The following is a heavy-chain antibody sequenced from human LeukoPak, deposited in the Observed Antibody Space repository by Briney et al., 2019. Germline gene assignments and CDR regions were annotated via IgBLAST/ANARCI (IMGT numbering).Heavy chain of an antibody. J-gene: IGHJ4*02. CDR2: ISSSSYI. V-gene: IGHV3-21*01. Sequence: GGSLRLSCAASGFTFSSYSMNWVRQAPGKGLEWVSSISSSSYISYADSVKGRFTISRDNAKNSLYLEMNSLRAEDTAVYYCAREKDYDSSFEYWGQGTLVTVSS. D-gene: IGHD3-22*01. CDR1: GFTFSSYS. CDR3: AREKDYDSSFEY.